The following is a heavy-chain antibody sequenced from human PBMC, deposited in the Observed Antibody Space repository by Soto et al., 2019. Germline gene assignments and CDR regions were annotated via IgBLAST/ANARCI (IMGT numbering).Heavy chain of an antibody. D-gene: IGHD2-15*01. CDR3: ARDLPSVLVVTATRGDAIDV. J-gene: IGHJ6*02. V-gene: IGHV3-74*01. CDR2: ISGDGRST. CDR1: GFTFNTYW. Sequence: EVQLVESGGGLVQPGGSLRLSCAASGFTFNTYWMHWVRQDPGKGLVWVSRISGDGRSTTYADSVKGRFTISRDNANNSLYLQMNNLRAEDTAVYYCARDLPSVLVVTATRGDAIDVWGQGTTGTVSS.